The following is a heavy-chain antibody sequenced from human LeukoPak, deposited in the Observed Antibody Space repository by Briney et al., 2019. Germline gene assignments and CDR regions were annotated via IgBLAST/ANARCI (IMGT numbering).Heavy chain of an antibody. J-gene: IGHJ4*02. CDR3: ARNGLGATTPNFDY. V-gene: IGHV3-30*03. D-gene: IGHD1-26*01. CDR2: ISYDGSNK. CDR1: GFTFDDYA. Sequence: GRSLRLSCAASGFTFDDYAMHWVRQAPGKGLEWVAVISYDGSNKYYADSVKGRFTISRDNSKNTLYLQMNSLRAEDTAVYYCARNGLGATTPNFDYWGQGTLVTVSS.